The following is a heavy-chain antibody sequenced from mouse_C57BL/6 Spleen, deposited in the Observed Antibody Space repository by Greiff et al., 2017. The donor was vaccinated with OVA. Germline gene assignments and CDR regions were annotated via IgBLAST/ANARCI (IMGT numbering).Heavy chain of an antibody. V-gene: IGHV1-82*01. J-gene: IGHJ1*03. CDR2: IYPGDGDT. CDR3: ASNWYFDV. CDR1: GYAFSSSW. Sequence: VKLMESGPELVKPGASVKISCKASGYAFSSSWMNWVKQRPGKGLEWIGRIYPGDGDTNYNGKFKGKATLTADKSSSTAYMQLSSLTSEDSAVYFCASNWYFDVWGTGTTVTVSS.